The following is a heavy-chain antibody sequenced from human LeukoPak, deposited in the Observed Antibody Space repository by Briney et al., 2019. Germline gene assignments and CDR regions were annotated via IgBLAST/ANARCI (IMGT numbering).Heavy chain of an antibody. CDR3: ARMVRGVSSTSYFDY. CDR1: GGSISSGGYS. D-gene: IGHD3-10*01. CDR2: IYHSGST. V-gene: IGHV4-30-2*01. J-gene: IGHJ4*02. Sequence: SETLSLTCAVSGGSISSGGYSWSWIRQPPGKGLEWIGYIYHSGSTYYNPSLKSRVTISVDRSKNQFSLKLSSVTAADTAVYYCARMVRGVSSTSYFDYWGQGTLVTVSS.